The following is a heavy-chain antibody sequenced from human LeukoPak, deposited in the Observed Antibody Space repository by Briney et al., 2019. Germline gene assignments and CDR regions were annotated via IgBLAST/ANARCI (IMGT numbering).Heavy chain of an antibody. J-gene: IGHJ4*02. CDR2: IKQDGSEK. Sequence: GGSLRLSCAASGFTFSSYWMSWVRQAPGKGLEWVANIKQDGSEKYYVDSVKGRFTISRDNAKNSLYLQMNSPRAEDTAVYYCARGGAYYYDSSGYYETYYFDYWGQGTLVTVSS. D-gene: IGHD3-22*01. V-gene: IGHV3-7*01. CDR3: ARGGAYYYDSSGYYETYYFDY. CDR1: GFTFSSYW.